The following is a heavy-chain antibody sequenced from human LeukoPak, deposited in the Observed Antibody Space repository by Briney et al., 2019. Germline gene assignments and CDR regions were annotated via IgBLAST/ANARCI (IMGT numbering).Heavy chain of an antibody. CDR3: ATETNGRHYDY. J-gene: IGHJ4*02. CDR2: IGPTGSDR. Sequence: GGSLRLSCTASGLTFSTSGFNWVRQAPGKGLEWVASIGPTGSDRYHADSIKGRFTISRDNVNSFLYLQMNSLRAEDTAVYYCATETNGRHYDYWGQGTLLTVSS. CDR1: GLTFSTSG. D-gene: IGHD1-14*01. V-gene: IGHV3-21*06.